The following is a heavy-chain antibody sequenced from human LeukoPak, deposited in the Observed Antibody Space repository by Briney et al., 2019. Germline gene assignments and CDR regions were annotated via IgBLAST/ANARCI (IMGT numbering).Heavy chain of an antibody. V-gene: IGHV3-7*01. Sequence: AGGSLRLSCAASGFTFRSYWMSWVRQAPGKGLEWVANINQGGSVKYYVDSVKGRFTISRDDAKKSLYVQMNSLRDEDTAVYFCARVGYSGWNLEYWGQGTLVTVSS. CDR1: GFTFRSYW. J-gene: IGHJ4*02. CDR3: ARVGYSGWNLEY. CDR2: INQGGSVK. D-gene: IGHD5-12*01.